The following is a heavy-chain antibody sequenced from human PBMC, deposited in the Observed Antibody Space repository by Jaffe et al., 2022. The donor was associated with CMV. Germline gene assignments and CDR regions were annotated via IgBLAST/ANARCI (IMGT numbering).Heavy chain of an antibody. CDR2: INHSGST. Sequence: QVQLQQWGAGLLKPSETLSLTCAVYGGSFSGYYWSWIRQPPGKGLEWIGEINHSGSTNYNPSLKSRVTISVDTSKNQFSLKLSSVTAADTAVYYCARGYRRCSSTSCYKGGFDYWGQGTLVTVSS. D-gene: IGHD2-2*02. J-gene: IGHJ4*02. CDR1: GGSFSGYY. CDR3: ARGYRRCSSTSCYKGGFDY. V-gene: IGHV4-34*01.